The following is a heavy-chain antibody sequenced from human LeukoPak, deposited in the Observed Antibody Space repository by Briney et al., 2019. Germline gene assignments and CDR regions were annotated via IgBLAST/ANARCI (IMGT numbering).Heavy chain of an antibody. D-gene: IGHD1-1*01. CDR2: ISSRDGST. V-gene: IGHV3-23*01. J-gene: IGHJ4*02. CDR3: AKGSTVTKLYFEY. CDR1: GLTFSSYA. Sequence: GGSLRLSCAASGLTFSSYAMSWVRQAPGKGLEWVSAISSRDGSTYYADSVKGRFTISRDNSKNTLYLQVNSLRAEDTAVYYCAKGSTVTKLYFEYWGQGTLVTVSS.